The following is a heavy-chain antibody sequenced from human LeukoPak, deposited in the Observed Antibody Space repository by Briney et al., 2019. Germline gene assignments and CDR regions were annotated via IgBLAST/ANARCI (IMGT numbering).Heavy chain of an antibody. V-gene: IGHV3-21*01. Sequence: GGSLRLSCAASGFTFSSYSMNWVRQAPGKGLEWVSSISSSSSYIYYADSVKGRFTISRDNAKNSLYLQMNSLRAEDTAVYYCARDGTYYYDSSGFDPWGQGTLATVSS. CDR3: ARDGTYYYDSSGFDP. J-gene: IGHJ5*02. D-gene: IGHD3-22*01. CDR2: ISSSSSYI. CDR1: GFTFSSYS.